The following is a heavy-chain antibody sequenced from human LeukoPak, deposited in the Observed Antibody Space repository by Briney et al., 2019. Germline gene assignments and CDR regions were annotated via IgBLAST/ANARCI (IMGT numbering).Heavy chain of an antibody. V-gene: IGHV4-4*09. CDR3: ARLITSGGPADY. CDR1: GGSISSYY. CDR2: IYTSGST. Sequence: SETLSLTCTASGGSISSYYWSWIRQPPGKGLEWIGYIYTSGSTNYNPSLKSRVTISVDTSKNQFSLKLSSVAAADTAVYYCARLITSGGPADYWGQGTLVTVSS. J-gene: IGHJ4*02. D-gene: IGHD2-15*01.